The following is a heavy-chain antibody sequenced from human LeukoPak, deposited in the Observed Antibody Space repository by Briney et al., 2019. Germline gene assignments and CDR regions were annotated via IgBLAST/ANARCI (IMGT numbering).Heavy chain of an antibody. D-gene: IGHD6-19*01. J-gene: IGHJ5*02. CDR3: ARSYGSGWYNWFDP. CDR2: IYYSGST. Sequence: SETLSLTCTVSGGSISSYYWSWIRQPPGKGLEWIGYIYYSGSTNYNPSLKSRVTISVDTSKNQFSLKLSSVTAADTAVYYCARSYGSGWYNWFDPWGQGTLVTVSS. CDR1: GGSISSYY. V-gene: IGHV4-59*01.